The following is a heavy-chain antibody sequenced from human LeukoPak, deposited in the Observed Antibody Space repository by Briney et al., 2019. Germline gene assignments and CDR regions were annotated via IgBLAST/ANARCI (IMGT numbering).Heavy chain of an antibody. CDR3: ARGKDYYDILTGYERYYGMDV. J-gene: IGHJ6*02. Sequence: PGGSLRLSCAASGFTFSRYAMQWVRQAPGKELEWVAVISYDGSNKYNADSVKGRFTISRDNSKNTLYLQMNSLRGEDTAVYYCARGKDYYDILTGYERYYGMDVWGQGTTVTVSS. V-gene: IGHV3-30-3*01. CDR2: ISYDGSNK. D-gene: IGHD3-9*01. CDR1: GFTFSRYA.